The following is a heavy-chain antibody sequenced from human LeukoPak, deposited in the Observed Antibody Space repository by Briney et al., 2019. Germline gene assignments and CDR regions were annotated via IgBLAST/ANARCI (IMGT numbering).Heavy chain of an antibody. D-gene: IGHD6-19*01. V-gene: IGHV4-39*01. CDR2: IYYSGST. CDR1: GDSISSSSYY. Sequence: SETLSFTCTVSGDSISSSSYYWGWIRQPPGKGLEWIGTIYYSGSTYYSPSLESRVTISIDTSKNQFSLRLNSVTAADTAVYYCARVLPQWLARYYFDCWGQGTLVTVSS. J-gene: IGHJ4*02. CDR3: ARVLPQWLARYYFDC.